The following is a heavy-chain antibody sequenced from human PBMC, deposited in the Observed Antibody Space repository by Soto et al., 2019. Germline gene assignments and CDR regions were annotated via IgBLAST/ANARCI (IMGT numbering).Heavy chain of an antibody. CDR1: GGSFSGYY. CDR3: ARGRKMRPYYYYYYTDV. J-gene: IGHJ6*03. Sequence: SSETLSLTCAVYGGSFSGYYWSWIRQPPGKGLEWIGEINHSGSTNYNPSLKSRVTISVDTSKNQFSLKLSSVTAADTAVYYCARGRKMRPYYYYYYTDVWGKGTTVTVSS. CDR2: INHSGST. V-gene: IGHV4-34*01.